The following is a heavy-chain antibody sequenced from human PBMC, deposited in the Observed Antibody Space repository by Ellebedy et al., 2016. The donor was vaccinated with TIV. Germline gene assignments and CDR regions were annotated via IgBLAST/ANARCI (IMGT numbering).Heavy chain of an antibody. CDR2: IGTAGDT. D-gene: IGHD6-13*01. J-gene: IGHJ4*02. V-gene: IGHV3-13*01. CDR3: ARFSQQTYDY. Sequence: PGGSLRPSCAAPGFTLTSYDMPWVRQATGKGLEWVSTIGTAGDTYYPGSVKGRFTSSRENAKNSLYLQMNSLRAGDTAVYYCARFSQQTYDYWGQGTLVTVSS. CDR1: GFTLTSYD.